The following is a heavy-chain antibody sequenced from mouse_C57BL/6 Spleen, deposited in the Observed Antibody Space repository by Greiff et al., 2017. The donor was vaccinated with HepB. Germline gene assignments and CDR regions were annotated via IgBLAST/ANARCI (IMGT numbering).Heavy chain of an antibody. V-gene: IGHV1-22*01. CDR3: ARRGYDRGYYAMDY. D-gene: IGHD2-2*01. J-gene: IGHJ4*01. CDR1: GYTFTDYN. CDR2: INPNNGGT. Sequence: VQLQQSGPELVKPGASVKLSCKASGYTFTDYNMHWVKQSHGKSLEWIGYINPNNGGTSYNQKFKGKATLTVNKSSSTAYMELRSLTSEDSAVYDWARRGYDRGYYAMDYWGQGTSVTVSS.